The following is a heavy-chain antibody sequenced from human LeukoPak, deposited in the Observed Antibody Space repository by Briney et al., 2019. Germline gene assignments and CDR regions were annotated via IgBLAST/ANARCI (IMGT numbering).Heavy chain of an antibody. CDR3: ARGYSSSCVDY. Sequence: GVSLKISCAASGFAFSSYSMNWVRQAPGKGLEWVSSISSSSSYIYYADSVKGRFTISRDNAKNSLYLQMNSLRAEDTAVYYCARGYSSSCVDYWGQGTLVTVSS. D-gene: IGHD6-13*01. CDR1: GFAFSSYS. CDR2: ISSSSSYI. J-gene: IGHJ4*02. V-gene: IGHV3-21*01.